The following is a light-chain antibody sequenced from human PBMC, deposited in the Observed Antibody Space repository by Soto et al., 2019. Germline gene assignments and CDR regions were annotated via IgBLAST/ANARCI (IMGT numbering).Light chain of an antibody. CDR1: SSNIGSNY. CDR2: NNN. V-gene: IGLV1-47*02. J-gene: IGLJ1*01. Sequence: QSVLTQPPSASGTPGQGVTISCSGSSSNIGSNYVYWYQQLPGTAPKLLIYNNNQRPSGVPDRFSASNSGTSASLAIRGLRSDDEADYYCSSWDGSLRGYVFGAGTKLTVL. CDR3: SSWDGSLRGYV.